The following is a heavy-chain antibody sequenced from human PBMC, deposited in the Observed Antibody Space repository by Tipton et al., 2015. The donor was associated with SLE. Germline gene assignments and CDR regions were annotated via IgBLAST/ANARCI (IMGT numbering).Heavy chain of an antibody. V-gene: IGHV3-23*03. CDR2: IYSGGST. Sequence: SLRLSCAASGFTFSSYAMSWVRQAPGKGLEWVSVIYSGGSTYYADSVKGRFTISRDNSKNTLYLQMNSLRAEDTAVYYCAKGGCSGGGCYPNWFGPWGQGTLVTVSS. D-gene: IGHD2-15*01. J-gene: IGHJ5*02. CDR3: AKGGCSGGGCYPNWFGP. CDR1: GFTFSSYA.